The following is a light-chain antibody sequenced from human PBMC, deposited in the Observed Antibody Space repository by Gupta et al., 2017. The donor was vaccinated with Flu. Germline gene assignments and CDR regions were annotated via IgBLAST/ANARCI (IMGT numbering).Light chain of an antibody. V-gene: IGKV1-39*01. CDR3: LQQYNTTLLS. CDR1: HSISNY. CDR2: RAD. Sequence: SSLSASVGERVTITCRASHSISNYLYWYQKKQEQATKHMIFRADSLKSEVPSRFSGSGCGTDFTLTISSLQPQDRASDFYLQQYNTTLLSFGTGTKVDIK. J-gene: IGKJ3*01.